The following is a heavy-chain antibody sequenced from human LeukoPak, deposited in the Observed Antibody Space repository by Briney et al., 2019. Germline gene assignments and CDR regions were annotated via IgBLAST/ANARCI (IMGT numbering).Heavy chain of an antibody. D-gene: IGHD1-26*01. CDR3: ARGKGYGRSYYFDY. V-gene: IGHV3-53*01. CDR2: LYTGGTT. J-gene: IGHJ4*02. CDR1: GFTFDDYG. Sequence: QSGGSLRLSCAASGFTFDDYGMSWVRQAPGKGLEWVSVLYTGGTTYYADSVKGRFTISRDNSKNTLYLQMNSLRAEDTAVYYCARGKGYGRSYYFDYWGQGTLVTVSS.